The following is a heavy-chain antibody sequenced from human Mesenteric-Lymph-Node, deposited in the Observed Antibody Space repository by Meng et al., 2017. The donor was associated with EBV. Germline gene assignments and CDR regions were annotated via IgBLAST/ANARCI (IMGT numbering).Heavy chain of an antibody. Sequence: VHLRESGPGMVKPSGTLPLPCTISGGSITSGDWWSWVRQTPGKGLEWIGQVYHRGSSSYNPSLKSRATISVDNSNNQFSLRLTSVTAADTAVYYCARGLGGSRNYYFDYWGQGTLVTVSS. CDR2: VYHRGSS. CDR1: GGSITSGDW. D-gene: IGHD3-16*01. CDR3: ARGLGGSRNYYFDY. J-gene: IGHJ4*02. V-gene: IGHV4-4*02.